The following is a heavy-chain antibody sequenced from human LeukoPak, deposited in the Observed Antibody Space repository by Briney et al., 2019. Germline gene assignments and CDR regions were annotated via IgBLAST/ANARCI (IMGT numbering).Heavy chain of an antibody. CDR1: GFTFSSYA. CDR2: ISGSGDNT. CDR3: AKGSYYDSSGSFYFDY. V-gene: IGHV3-23*01. Sequence: HPGGSLRLSCAASGFTFSSYATSWVRQAPGKGLEWVSGISGSGDNTYYADSVKGRFTISRDNSKNTLYVQVNSLGTEDTAAYYCAKGSYYDSSGSFYFDYWGQGTLVTVSS. J-gene: IGHJ4*02. D-gene: IGHD3-22*01.